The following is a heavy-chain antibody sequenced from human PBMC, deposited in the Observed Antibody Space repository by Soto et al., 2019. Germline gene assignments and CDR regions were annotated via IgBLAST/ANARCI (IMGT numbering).Heavy chain of an antibody. V-gene: IGHV3-30-3*01. D-gene: IGHD3-22*01. CDR2: ISYDGSNK. J-gene: IGHJ4*02. CDR3: ARYDSSGYYIPY. Sequence: QVQLVESGGGVVQPGRSLRLSCAASGFTFSSYAMHWVRQAPGKGLEWVAVISYDGSNKYYADSVKGRFTISRDNSKNTLYLQMNSLRAEDTAVYYCARYDSSGYYIPYRGQGTLVTVSS. CDR1: GFTFSSYA.